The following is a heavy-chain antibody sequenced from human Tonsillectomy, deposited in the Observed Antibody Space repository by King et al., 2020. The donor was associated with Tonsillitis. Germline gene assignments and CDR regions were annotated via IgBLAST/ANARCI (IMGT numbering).Heavy chain of an antibody. Sequence: VQLKESGPGLVKPTQTLSLTCTVSGGSINTGAYYWSWIRQPAGKGLEWIGRIYNNGSTNYNPSLKSRVSISLDTSKNHFSLKLSSVTAADTAVYYCAGKYTTTWDYWDYWGQGTLVTVSA. V-gene: IGHV4-61*02. D-gene: IGHD2-2*02. CDR1: GGSINTGAYY. CDR3: AGKYTTTWDYWDY. CDR2: IYNNGST. J-gene: IGHJ4*02.